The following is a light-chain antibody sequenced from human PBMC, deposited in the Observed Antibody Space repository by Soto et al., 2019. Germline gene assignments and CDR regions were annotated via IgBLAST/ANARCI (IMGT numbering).Light chain of an antibody. V-gene: IGKV1-9*01. CDR3: HQYNDGPGGT. CDR1: QGISSY. CDR2: AAS. J-gene: IGKJ1*01. Sequence: IQLTQSPSSLSASVGDRVTITCRASQGISSYLAWYQQKPGKAPKLLIYAASTLQSGVPSRFSGSGSGTDFTLTISSLQPEDFAVYYCHQYNDGPGGTFGQGTKVGIK.